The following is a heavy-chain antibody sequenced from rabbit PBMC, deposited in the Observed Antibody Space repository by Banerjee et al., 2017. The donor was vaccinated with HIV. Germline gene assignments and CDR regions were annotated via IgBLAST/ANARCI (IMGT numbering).Heavy chain of an antibody. D-gene: IGHD4-2*01. CDR2: IYAGSSGSA. Sequence: QEQLEESGGGLVQPEGSLTLTCKASGFDFSSTYYMCWVRQAPGKGLEWIGTIYAGSSGSAYYANWAKGRFTISKTSSTTVTLQLTSLTAADTATYFCARDGYAGHGYPNLWGPGTLVTVS. CDR1: GFDFSSTYY. CDR3: ARDGYAGHGYPNL. V-gene: IGHV1S45*01. J-gene: IGHJ4*01.